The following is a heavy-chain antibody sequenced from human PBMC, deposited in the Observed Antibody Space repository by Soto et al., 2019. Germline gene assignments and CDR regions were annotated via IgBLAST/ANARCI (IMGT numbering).Heavy chain of an antibody. Sequence: QVQLVESGGGVVQPGRSLRLSCAASGFTFSSYGMHWVRQAPGKGLEWVAVISYDGSNKYYADSVKGRFTISRDNSKNTLYLQMNSLRAEDTAVYYCAKDLGDISTGLGYGMDVWGQGTTVTVSS. CDR3: AKDLGDISTGLGYGMDV. CDR1: GFTFSSYG. V-gene: IGHV3-30*18. D-gene: IGHD3-9*01. CDR2: ISYDGSNK. J-gene: IGHJ6*02.